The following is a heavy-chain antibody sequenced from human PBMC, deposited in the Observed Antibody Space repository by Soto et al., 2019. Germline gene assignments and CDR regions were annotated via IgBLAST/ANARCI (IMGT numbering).Heavy chain of an antibody. CDR1: GFTFSNSG. D-gene: IGHD2-21*02. V-gene: IGHV3-30*03. CDR2: VSFDGSNQ. CDR3: ARTIHGDSTGAFDY. J-gene: IGHJ4*02. Sequence: PGGSLRLSCAASGFTFSNSGMHWVRQTPGKGLEWVSLVSFDGSNQYYADSVKGRFTISRDNFKNTLFLQMNSLRAEDTAVYYCARTIHGDSTGAFDYWGLGTLVTVSS.